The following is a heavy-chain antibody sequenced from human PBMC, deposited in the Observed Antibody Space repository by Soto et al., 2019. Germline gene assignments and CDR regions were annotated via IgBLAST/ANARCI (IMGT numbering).Heavy chain of an antibody. V-gene: IGHV1-18*01. J-gene: IGHJ3*02. CDR1: GYTFTSYG. CDR3: VKQDGYSYAFDI. CDR2: ISAYNGNT. D-gene: IGHD5-18*01. Sequence: GASVKLSCKASGYTFTSYGISWVRQAPGQGLEWMGWISAYNGNTNYAQKLQGRVTMTTDTSTSTAYMELSSLRAEDTAVYYCVKQDGYSYAFDIWGQGTMVTVSS.